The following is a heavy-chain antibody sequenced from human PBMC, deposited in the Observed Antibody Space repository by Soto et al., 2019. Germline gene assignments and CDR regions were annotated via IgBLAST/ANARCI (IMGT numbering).Heavy chain of an antibody. J-gene: IGHJ6*02. Sequence: PGGSLRLSCAASGFTFSSYAMSWVRQAPGKGLEWVSAIGGSGGSTYYADSVKGRFTISRDNSKNTLYLQMNSLRAEDTAVYYCAKEGLWFGELLPDYYYGMDVWGQGTTVTVS. V-gene: IGHV3-23*01. CDR3: AKEGLWFGELLPDYYYGMDV. D-gene: IGHD3-10*01. CDR1: GFTFSSYA. CDR2: IGGSGGST.